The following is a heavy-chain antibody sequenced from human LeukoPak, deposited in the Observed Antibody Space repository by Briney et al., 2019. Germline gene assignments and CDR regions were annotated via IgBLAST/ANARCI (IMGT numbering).Heavy chain of an antibody. CDR3: AKVSCTNGVCPPTDP. Sequence: GGSLRLSCAASGFTFSSYGMHWVRQAPGKGLEWVAVISYDGSNKYYADSVKDRFTISRDNSKNTLYLQMNSLRAEDTAVYYCAKVSCTNGVCPPTDPWGQGTLVTVSS. CDR2: ISYDGSNK. V-gene: IGHV3-30*18. J-gene: IGHJ5*02. D-gene: IGHD2-8*01. CDR1: GFTFSSYG.